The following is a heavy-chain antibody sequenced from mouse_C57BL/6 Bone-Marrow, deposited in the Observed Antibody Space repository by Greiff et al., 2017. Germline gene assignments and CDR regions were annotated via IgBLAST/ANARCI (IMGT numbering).Heavy chain of an antibody. V-gene: IGHV1-80*01. Sequence: VQLQQSGAELVKPGASVKFSCKASGYDFSSYWMNWVKQRPGKGLEWIGQIYPGDGDTNYNGKFKGKATLTADKTSSTAYMQLSSLTSEDSAVYFCAQDRRLRSFAYWGQGTLVTVSA. CDR3: AQDRRLRSFAY. J-gene: IGHJ3*01. CDR1: GYDFSSYW. CDR2: IYPGDGDT. D-gene: IGHD3-2*01.